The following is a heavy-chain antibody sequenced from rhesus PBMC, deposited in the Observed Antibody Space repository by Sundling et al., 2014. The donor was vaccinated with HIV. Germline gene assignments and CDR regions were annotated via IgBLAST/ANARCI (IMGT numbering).Heavy chain of an antibody. CDR1: GFSLTTSAMG. V-gene: IGHV2S1*01. Sequence: QVTLKESGPALVKPTQTLTLTCTFSGFSLTTSAMGVAWIRQPPGKALEWLASIYWDDDKYYSTSLKSRLTISKDTSKNQVVLTMTNVDPVDTATYYCARVGIAAANIHDYWGQGVLVTVSS. CDR3: ARVGIAAANIHDY. J-gene: IGHJ4*01. D-gene: IGHD6-25*01. CDR2: IYWDDDK.